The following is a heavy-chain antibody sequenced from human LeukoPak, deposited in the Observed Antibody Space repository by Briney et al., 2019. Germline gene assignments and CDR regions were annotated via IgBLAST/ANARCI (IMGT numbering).Heavy chain of an antibody. CDR2: ISNGGNI. D-gene: IGHD1-26*01. J-gene: IGHJ5*02. Sequence: SETLSLTCTVSGDSISSSNYYWGWIRQPPGKGLEWIGSISNGGNIYYNPSLKSRVTISVDTSENQFSLKLNSVTAADTAVYYCARRPPASGAGWFDPWGRGTLVTVSS. V-gene: IGHV4-39*01. CDR3: ARRPPASGAGWFDP. CDR1: GDSISSSNYY.